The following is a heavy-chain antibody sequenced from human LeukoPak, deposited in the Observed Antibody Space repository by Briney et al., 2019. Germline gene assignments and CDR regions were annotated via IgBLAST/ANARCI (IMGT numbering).Heavy chain of an antibody. CDR3: AKDPGDTYYYGSGGDAFDI. D-gene: IGHD3-10*01. CDR2: FSGSGGST. J-gene: IGHJ3*02. V-gene: IGHV3-23*01. CDR1: GFTFSSYA. Sequence: GGSLRLSCAASGFTFSSYAMSWVRQAPGKGLEWVSAFSGSGGSTYYADSVKGRFTISKDNSKNTLYLQMNSLRAEDTAVYYCAKDPGDTYYYGSGGDAFDIWGQGTMVTVPS.